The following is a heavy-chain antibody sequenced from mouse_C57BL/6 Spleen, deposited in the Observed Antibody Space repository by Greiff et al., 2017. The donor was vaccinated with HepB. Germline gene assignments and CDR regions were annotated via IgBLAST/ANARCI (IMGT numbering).Heavy chain of an antibody. V-gene: IGHV1-55*01. CDR3: ARSGAIYYDYVYAMDY. Sequence: VQLQQPGAELVKPGASVKMSCQASGYTFTSYWITWVKQRPGQGLEWIGDIYPGSGSTNYNEKFKSKATLTVDTSSSTAYMQLSSLTSEDSAVYYCARSGAIYYDYVYAMDYGGQGTSVTVSS. CDR1: GYTFTSYW. CDR2: IYPGSGST. D-gene: IGHD2-4*01. J-gene: IGHJ4*01.